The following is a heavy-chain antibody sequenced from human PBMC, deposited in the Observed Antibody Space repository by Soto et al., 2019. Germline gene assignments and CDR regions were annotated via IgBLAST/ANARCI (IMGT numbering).Heavy chain of an antibody. J-gene: IGHJ4*02. CDR3: ARDQESITDRILQY. CDR1: GDTFASFG. CDR2: ISAYNGNT. Sequence: GASVKVSCKASGDTFASFGFSWVRQAPGQGLEWLGWISAYNGNTHYAQKVRDRVTLTTDTSTNTAYMELRSLTSDDTAVYYCARDQESITDRILQYWGQGT. D-gene: IGHD3-10*01. V-gene: IGHV1-18*01.